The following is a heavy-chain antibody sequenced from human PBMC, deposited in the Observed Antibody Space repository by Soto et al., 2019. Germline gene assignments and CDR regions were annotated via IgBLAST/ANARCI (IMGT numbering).Heavy chain of an antibody. Sequence: SWGSLRLSRSASWFTFRSYWMHWARQAPVKVLVWVSRISPDGSITNYADSVKGRFSISRDNAKNTLFLQMNSLRAEDTAVYYCTREVATVPDYWGQGTLVTVSS. CDR1: WFTFRSYW. V-gene: IGHV3-74*01. CDR3: TREVATVPDY. D-gene: IGHD6-13*01. J-gene: IGHJ4*02. CDR2: ISPDGSIT.